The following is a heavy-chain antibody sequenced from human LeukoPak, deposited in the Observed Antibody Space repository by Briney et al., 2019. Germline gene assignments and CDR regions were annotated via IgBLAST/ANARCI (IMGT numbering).Heavy chain of an antibody. CDR1: GFTFSSYA. CDR3: ARASGGYYNRVYFDY. CDR2: ISYDGSNK. D-gene: IGHD3-10*01. Sequence: GGSLRLSCAASGFTFSSYAMHWVRQAPGEGLEWVAVISYDGSNKYYADSVRGRFTISRDNSKNTLYLQMNSLRAEDTAVYYCARASGGYYNRVYFDYWDQGTLVTVSS. J-gene: IGHJ4*02. V-gene: IGHV3-30-3*01.